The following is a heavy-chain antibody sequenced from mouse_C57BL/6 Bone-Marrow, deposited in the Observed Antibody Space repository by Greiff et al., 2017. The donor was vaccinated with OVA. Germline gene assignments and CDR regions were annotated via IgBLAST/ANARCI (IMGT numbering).Heavy chain of an antibody. V-gene: IGHV1-15*01. J-gene: IGHJ4*01. CDR1: GYTFTDYE. D-gene: IGHD2-3*01. Sequence: QVQLQQSGAELVRPGASVTLSCKASGYTFTDYEMHWVKQTPVHGLEWIGAIDPETGGTAYNQKFKGKAILTADKSSSTAYMERRSLTAEDSAVYYCTRSADGYYAMDYWGQGTSVTVSS. CDR2: IDPETGGT. CDR3: TRSADGYYAMDY.